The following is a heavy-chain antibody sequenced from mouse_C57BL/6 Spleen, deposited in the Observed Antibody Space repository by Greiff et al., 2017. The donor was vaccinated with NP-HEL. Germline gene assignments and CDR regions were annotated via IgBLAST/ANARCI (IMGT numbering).Heavy chain of an antibody. J-gene: IGHJ2*01. CDR2: ISSGSSTI. D-gene: IGHD1-1*01. V-gene: IGHV5-17*01. CDR3: ARDYYYGSSLYYFDY. Sequence: EVKLVESGGGLVKPGGSLKLSCAASGFTFSDYGMHWVRQAPEKGLEWVAYISSGSSTIYYADTGKGRFTISRDNAKYTLFLQMTSLRSEDTAMYYCARDYYYGSSLYYFDYWGQGTTLTVSS. CDR1: GFTFSDYG.